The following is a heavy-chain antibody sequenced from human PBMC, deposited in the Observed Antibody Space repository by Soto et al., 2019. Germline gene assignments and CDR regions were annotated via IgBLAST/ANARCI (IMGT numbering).Heavy chain of an antibody. CDR2: IYYSGST. Sequence: SETLSLTCTVSGGSISSSSYYWGWIRQPPGKGLEWIGSIYYSGSTYYNPSLKSRVTISVDTSKNQFSLKLSSVTAADTAVYYCARGGNCSSTSCLNWFDPWGQGTLVTVSS. CDR3: ARGGNCSSTSCLNWFDP. CDR1: GGSISSSSYY. J-gene: IGHJ5*02. V-gene: IGHV4-39*01. D-gene: IGHD2-2*01.